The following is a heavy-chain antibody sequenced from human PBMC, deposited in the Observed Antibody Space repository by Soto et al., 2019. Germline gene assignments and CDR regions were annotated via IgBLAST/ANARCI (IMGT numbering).Heavy chain of an antibody. J-gene: IGHJ6*02. Sequence: GGSLRLSYATSGFTFSNYRMNWVREAPGKGLEWVASISGSGKDTFYRDSVKGRFTISRDNAERSLVLQMNSLTVDDTAVYHCARVHLVRTSSYYCGMDVWGPGTTVTVSS. V-gene: IGHV3-21*01. CDR2: ISGSGKDT. CDR3: ARVHLVRTSSYYCGMDV. CDR1: GFTFSNYR. D-gene: IGHD6-6*01.